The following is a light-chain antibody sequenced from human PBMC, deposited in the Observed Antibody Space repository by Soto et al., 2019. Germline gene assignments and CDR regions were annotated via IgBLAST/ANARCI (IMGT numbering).Light chain of an antibody. Sequence: DIQLTQSPSFLSASIGDRVTITCRASQDFRSYLAWYQQKPGKAPKLLIYVGSTLQSGVPSRFSGSGSGTEFTLTISSVQSEDFATYYCQQLNSFPLTFGGGTKWIS. CDR1: QDFRSY. V-gene: IGKV1-9*01. J-gene: IGKJ4*01. CDR3: QQLNSFPLT. CDR2: VGS.